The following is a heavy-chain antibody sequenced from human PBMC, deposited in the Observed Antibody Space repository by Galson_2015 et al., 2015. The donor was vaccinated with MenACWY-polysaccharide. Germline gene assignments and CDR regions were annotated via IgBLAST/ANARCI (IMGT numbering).Heavy chain of an antibody. CDR2: IHYNGNT. D-gene: IGHD2/OR15-2a*01. CDR1: GGSISSSSFH. Sequence: ETLSLTCTVSGGSISSSSFHWGWIRQPPGKGLEWIASIHYNGNTYSNPSLKSRLTISVDASKNQFSLKMNSVTAADTAVYYCLYASTYRYIFDFWGQGTLVTVSS. J-gene: IGHJ4*02. V-gene: IGHV4-39*01. CDR3: LYASTYRYIFDF.